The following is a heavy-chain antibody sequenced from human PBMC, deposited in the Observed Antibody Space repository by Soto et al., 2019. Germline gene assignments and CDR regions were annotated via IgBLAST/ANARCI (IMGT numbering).Heavy chain of an antibody. V-gene: IGHV3-23*01. J-gene: IGHJ4*02. CDR3: AKAHATYYDFWSGSALDY. CDR2: ISGSGGST. CDR1: GFTFSSYA. Sequence: GGSLRLSCAASGFTFSSYAMSWVRQAPGKGLEWVSAISGSGGSTYYADSVKGRFTISRDNSKNTLYLQMNSLRAEDTAVYYCAKAHATYYDFWSGSALDYWGQGTLVTVSS. D-gene: IGHD3-3*01.